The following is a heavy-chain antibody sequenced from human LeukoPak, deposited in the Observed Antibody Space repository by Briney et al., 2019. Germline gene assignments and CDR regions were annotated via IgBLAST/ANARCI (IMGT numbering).Heavy chain of an antibody. CDR1: GGSISSSSYY. Sequence: SETLSLTCTVSGGSISSSSYYWGWIRQPPGKGLEWIGSIYYSGSTYYNPSLKSRVTISVDTSKNQFSLKLSSVTAADTAVYYCAGSIFGVPKYYFDYWGQGTLVTVSS. D-gene: IGHD3-3*01. CDR2: IYYSGST. V-gene: IGHV4-39*01. J-gene: IGHJ4*02. CDR3: AGSIFGVPKYYFDY.